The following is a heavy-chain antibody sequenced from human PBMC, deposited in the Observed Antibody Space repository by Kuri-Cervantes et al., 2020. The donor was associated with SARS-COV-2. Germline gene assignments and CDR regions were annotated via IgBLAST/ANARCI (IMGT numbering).Heavy chain of an antibody. J-gene: IGHJ4*02. CDR3: TRAEGPHLGYCSGGSCPPFDY. CDR2: IRSKAYGGTT. Sequence: LSLTCAASGFTFSDYYMSWVRQAPGKGLEWVGFIRSKAYGGTTEYAASVKGRFTISRDDSKSIAYLQMNSLKTEDTAVYYCTRAEGPHLGYCSGGSCPPFDYWGQGTLVTVSS. V-gene: IGHV3-49*04. CDR1: GFTFSDYY. D-gene: IGHD2-15*01.